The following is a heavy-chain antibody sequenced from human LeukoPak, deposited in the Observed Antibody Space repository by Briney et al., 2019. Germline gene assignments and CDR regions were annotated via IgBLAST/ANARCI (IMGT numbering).Heavy chain of an antibody. Sequence: GGSLRLSCAASGFTFSTYAMHWVRQAPGKGLEYVSAISSNGGSTYYANSVKGKFTISRDNPKNTLYLQMANLRAEDMAVYYCARDLGGYSSGYDYWGQGTLVTVSS. CDR3: ARDLGGYSSGYDY. J-gene: IGHJ4*02. V-gene: IGHV3-64*01. CDR2: ISSNGGST. D-gene: IGHD6-19*01. CDR1: GFTFSTYA.